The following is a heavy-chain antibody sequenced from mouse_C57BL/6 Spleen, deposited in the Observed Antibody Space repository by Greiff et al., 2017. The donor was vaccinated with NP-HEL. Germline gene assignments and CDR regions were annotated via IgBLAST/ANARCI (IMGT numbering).Heavy chain of an antibody. J-gene: IGHJ3*01. Sequence: VQLQQSGPELVKPGASVKISCKASGYAFSSSWMNWVKQRPGKGLEWIGRIYPGDGDTNYNGKFKGKATLTADKSSSTAYMQLSSLTSEDSAVYFCARYGGYDEAYWGQGTLVTVSA. CDR2: IYPGDGDT. CDR3: ARYGGYDEAY. CDR1: GYAFSSSW. D-gene: IGHD2-2*01. V-gene: IGHV1-82*01.